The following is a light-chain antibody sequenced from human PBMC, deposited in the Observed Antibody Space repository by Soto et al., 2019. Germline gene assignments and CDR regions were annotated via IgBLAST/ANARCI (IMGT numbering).Light chain of an antibody. CDR1: SSDVGSYNL. V-gene: IGLV2-23*01. CDR2: EGS. J-gene: IGLJ1*01. CDR3: CSYAGSSTI. Sequence: QSVLTQPASVSGSPGQSITISCTGTSSDVGSYNLVSWYQQHPGKAPKLMIYEGSKRPSGVSNHFSGSKSGNTASLTISGLQAEDEADYYCCSYAGSSTIFGTGTKVTVL.